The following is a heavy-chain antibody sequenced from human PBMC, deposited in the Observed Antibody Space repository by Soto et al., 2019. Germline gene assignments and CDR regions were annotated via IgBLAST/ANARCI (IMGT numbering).Heavy chain of an antibody. V-gene: IGHV3-23*01. D-gene: IGHD3-3*01. Sequence: GGSLRLSCAASGFSFGIYALSWVRQAPGKGLEWVSTISGSDGKTFYADSVKGRFSISRDTSQSTLYLQMNSLRADDTAMYYCARWSYLDYWGQGTRVTVSS. CDR3: ARWSYLDY. J-gene: IGHJ4*02. CDR1: GFSFGIYA. CDR2: ISGSDGKT.